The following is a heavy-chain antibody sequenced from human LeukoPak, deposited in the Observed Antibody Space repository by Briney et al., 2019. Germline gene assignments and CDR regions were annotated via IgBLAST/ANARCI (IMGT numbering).Heavy chain of an antibody. J-gene: IGHJ6*03. D-gene: IGHD1-14*01. CDR1: GFIFNGYG. CDR2: ITGSTRST. Sequence: GGTLRLSCVASGFIFNGYGMTWVRQAPGEGLEWVSSITGSTRSTYYADSVKGRFTISRDNSKNTLYLQMNSLRAEDTAVYYCASPGNHYHYMDVWGKGTTVTGSS. V-gene: IGHV3-23*01. CDR3: ASPGNHYHYMDV.